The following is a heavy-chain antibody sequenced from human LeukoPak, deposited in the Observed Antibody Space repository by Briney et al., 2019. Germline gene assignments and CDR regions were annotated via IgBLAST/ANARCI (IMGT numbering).Heavy chain of an antibody. CDR1: GFTFSTYG. CDR2: ISRNGGST. J-gene: IGHJ4*02. CDR3: VRSVTTLSDFHN. D-gene: IGHD4-17*01. V-gene: IGHV3-64D*09. Sequence: GGSLRLSCSASGFTFSTYGFHWVRQAPGKGLEYVSAISRNGGSTYYADSVKGRFTISRDNSKNTLYLQMNSLRPEDTAVYYCVRSVTTLSDFHNWGQGTLVTVSS.